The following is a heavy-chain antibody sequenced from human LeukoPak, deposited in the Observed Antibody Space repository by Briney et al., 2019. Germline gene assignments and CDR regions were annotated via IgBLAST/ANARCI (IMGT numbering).Heavy chain of an antibody. Sequence: ASVKVSCKASGYTFTSYYMHWVRQAPGQGLEWMGIINPSGGSTSYAQKFQGRVTMTRDTSTSTVYMELSSLRSEDTAVYYCARAIRVIAAAGQISYYFDYWGQGTLVTVSS. D-gene: IGHD6-13*01. J-gene: IGHJ4*02. CDR2: INPSGGST. CDR1: GYTFTSYY. CDR3: ARAIRVIAAAGQISYYFDY. V-gene: IGHV1-46*01.